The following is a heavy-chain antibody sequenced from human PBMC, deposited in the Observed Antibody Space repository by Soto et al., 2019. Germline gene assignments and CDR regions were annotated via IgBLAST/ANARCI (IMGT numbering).Heavy chain of an antibody. CDR3: ARDLEVAVAGA. D-gene: IGHD6-19*01. CDR2: ISYDGSNK. V-gene: IGHV3-30-3*01. CDR1: GFTFSSYA. Sequence: QVQLVESGGGVVQPGRSLRLSCAASGFTFSSYAMHWVRQAPGKGREWVAVISYDGSNKYYADSVKGRFTISRDNSKNTLYLQMNSLRAVDTAVYYCARDLEVAVAGAWGQGTLVTVSS. J-gene: IGHJ5*02.